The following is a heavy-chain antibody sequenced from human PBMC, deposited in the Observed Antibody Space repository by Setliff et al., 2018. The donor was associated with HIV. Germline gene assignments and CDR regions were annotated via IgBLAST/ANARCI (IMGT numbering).Heavy chain of an antibody. CDR3: ATCRHRPSNWFDP. Sequence: PSETLSLTCTVSYGSISGHYWTWIRQPPGKGLEWIGYIHHSGGTQYNPSLMSRLTMSVDSSKNQFSLSLSSVTAADTAVYYCATCRHRPSNWFDPWGQGTVVTVSS. V-gene: IGHV4-59*11. CDR1: YGSISGHY. J-gene: IGHJ5*02. CDR2: IHHSGGT.